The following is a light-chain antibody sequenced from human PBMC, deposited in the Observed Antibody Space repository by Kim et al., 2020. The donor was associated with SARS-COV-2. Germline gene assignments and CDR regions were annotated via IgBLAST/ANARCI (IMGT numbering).Light chain of an antibody. CDR2: QDR. V-gene: IGLV3-1*01. CDR1: KLGDKY. CDR3: QAWDSSTYVV. Sequence: VSPGQTASITCSGEKLGDKYACWYQQRPGQSPVLVIYQDRKRPSGIPERFSGSNSGNTATLTISGTQAMDEADYYCQAWDSSTYVVFGGGTQLTVL. J-gene: IGLJ2*01.